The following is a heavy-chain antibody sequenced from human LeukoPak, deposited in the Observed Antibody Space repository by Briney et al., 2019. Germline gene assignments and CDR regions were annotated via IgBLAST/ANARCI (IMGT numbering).Heavy chain of an antibody. CDR2: ISSSGSTI. CDR1: GFTFSDYY. CDR3: ARDGIGGDFWSGYPYYFDY. J-gene: IGHJ4*02. V-gene: IGHV3-11*04. D-gene: IGHD3-3*01. Sequence: GGSLRLSCAASGFTFSDYYMSWIRQAPGKGLEWVSYISSSGSTIYYADSVKGRFTISRDNAKNSLYLQMNSLRAEDTAVYYCARDGIGGDFWSGYPYYFDYXXXGXLVTVSS.